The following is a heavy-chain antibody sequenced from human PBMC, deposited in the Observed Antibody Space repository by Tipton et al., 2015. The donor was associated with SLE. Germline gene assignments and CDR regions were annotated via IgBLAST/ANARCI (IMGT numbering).Heavy chain of an antibody. Sequence: PGLVKPSETLSLTCAVSGYSISSGYYWGWIRQPPGKGLEWIGSIYHSGSTYYNPSLKSRVTISVDTSKNQFSLKLSSVTAADTAVYYCARHERYSSGWSDFDYWGQGTLVTVSS. V-gene: IGHV4-38-2*01. CDR3: ARHERYSSGWSDFDY. CDR2: IYHSGST. CDR1: GYSISSGYY. D-gene: IGHD6-19*01. J-gene: IGHJ4*02.